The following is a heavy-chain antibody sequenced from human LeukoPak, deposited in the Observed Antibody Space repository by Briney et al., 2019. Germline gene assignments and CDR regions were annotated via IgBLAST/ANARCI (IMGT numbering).Heavy chain of an antibody. CDR3: VRDLGHSRHYFEY. D-gene: IGHD7-27*01. Sequence: GGSLRLSCAASGFTFNSFFLNWVRLTPGRELEWVACISQDGSETFYMDSVRGRFTISRDNPKNSLYLQMNSLRAEDTAVYFCVRDLGHSRHYFEYRGQGALVTVSS. V-gene: IGHV3-7*01. CDR1: GFTFNSFF. CDR2: ISQDGSET. J-gene: IGHJ4*02.